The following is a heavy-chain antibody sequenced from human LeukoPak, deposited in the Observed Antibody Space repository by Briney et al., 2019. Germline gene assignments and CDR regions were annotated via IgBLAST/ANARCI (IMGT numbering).Heavy chain of an antibody. CDR3: ARVSMGYDSSGQFDP. J-gene: IGHJ5*02. CDR1: GGSISSGDYY. D-gene: IGHD3-22*01. CDR2: IYYSGST. V-gene: IGHV4-30-4*01. Sequence: SETLSLTCTVSGGSISSGDYYWSWIRQPPGKGLEWIGYIYYSGSTYYNPSLKSRVTISVDTSKNQFSLKLSSVTAADTAVYYCARVSMGYDSSGQFDPWGQGTLVTVSS.